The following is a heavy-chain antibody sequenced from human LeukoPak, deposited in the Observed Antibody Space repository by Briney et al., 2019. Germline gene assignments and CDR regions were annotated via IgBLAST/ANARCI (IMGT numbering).Heavy chain of an antibody. Sequence: QPGGSLRLSCAASGFTVSSNYMSWVRQAPGKGLGWGSVIYSGGSTYYADSVKGRFTISRDKSKNTLYLQMNSLRAEDTAVYYCARDQVVGAPGAFDIWGQGTMVTVSS. CDR1: GFTVSSNY. J-gene: IGHJ3*02. CDR3: ARDQVVGAPGAFDI. V-gene: IGHV3-53*01. D-gene: IGHD1-26*01. CDR2: IYSGGST.